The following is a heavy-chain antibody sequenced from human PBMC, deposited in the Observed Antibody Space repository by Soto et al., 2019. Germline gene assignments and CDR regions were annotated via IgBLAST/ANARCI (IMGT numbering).Heavy chain of an antibody. J-gene: IGHJ4*02. Sequence: QVQLVQSGAEVKSAGSSVKVSCKASGDTFNFYSINWVRQAPGLGLEWVGRVNPILSMSNYAQRFQGRVTMTADKSTGTAYMELRSLRSADTAIYYCARNYGSGYRAFDSWGQGALVTVSS. V-gene: IGHV1-69*02. CDR2: VNPILSMS. CDR1: GDTFNFYS. D-gene: IGHD3-10*01. CDR3: ARNYGSGYRAFDS.